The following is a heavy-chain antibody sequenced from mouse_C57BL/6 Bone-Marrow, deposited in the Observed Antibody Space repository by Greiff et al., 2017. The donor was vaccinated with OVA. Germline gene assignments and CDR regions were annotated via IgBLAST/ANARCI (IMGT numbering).Heavy chain of an antibody. CDR3: VSDYGSSSWFAY. D-gene: IGHD1-1*01. CDR1: GFNIKNTY. V-gene: IGHV14-3*01. J-gene: IGHJ3*01. Sequence: VQLQQSVAELVRPGASVKLSCTASGFNIKNTYMHWVKQRPEQGLEWIGRIDPANGNTKYAPKFQGKATLTADTSSNTAYLQLSSLTSEDTAMYYCVSDYGSSSWFAYWGQGTLVTVSA. CDR2: IDPANGNT.